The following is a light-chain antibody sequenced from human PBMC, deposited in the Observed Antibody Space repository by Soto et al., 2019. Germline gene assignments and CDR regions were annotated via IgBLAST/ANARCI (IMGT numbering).Light chain of an antibody. CDR2: EVT. Sequence: QSALTQPPSASGSPGQSVTISCTGTTSDVGAYNYVSWYQQLPGKAPKVMIYEVTKRPSGVPDRFSGSKSGNTASLTVSGLQAEDEADYYCTSYAHSNILLIGGGTKLTVL. CDR3: TSYAHSNILL. V-gene: IGLV2-8*01. J-gene: IGLJ2*01. CDR1: TSDVGAYNY.